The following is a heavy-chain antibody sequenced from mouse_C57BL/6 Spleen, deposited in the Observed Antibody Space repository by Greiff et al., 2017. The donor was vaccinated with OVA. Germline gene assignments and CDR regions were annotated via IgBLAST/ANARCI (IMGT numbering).Heavy chain of an antibody. D-gene: IGHD2-4*01. CDR3: ARDGGDYDDVYFDY. V-gene: IGHV3-1*01. CDR1: GYSITSGYD. Sequence: EVQLQESGPGMVKPSQSLSLTCTVTGYSITSGYDWHWIRHFPGNKLEWMGYISYSGSTNYNPSLKSRISITHDTSKNHFFLKLNSVTTEDTATYYCARDGGDYDDVYFDYWGQGTTLPVSS. J-gene: IGHJ2*01. CDR2: ISYSGST.